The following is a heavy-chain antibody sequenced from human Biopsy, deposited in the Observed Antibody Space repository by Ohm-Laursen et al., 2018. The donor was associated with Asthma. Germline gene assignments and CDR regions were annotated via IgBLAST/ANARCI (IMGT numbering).Heavy chain of an antibody. CDR2: INAGNGNT. CDR1: GYIFINYA. J-gene: IGHJ3*02. V-gene: IGHV1-3*01. CDR3: ARTYYDFLTGQVNDVFDI. Sequence: GASVKVSCKASGYIFINYAIHWVRQAPGQRLEWMGWINAGNGNTKYSQKFQGRVTITRDTSASTSYMELSSLRSEDTAVYYCARTYYDFLTGQVNDVFDIWGQGTLVIVSS. D-gene: IGHD3-9*01.